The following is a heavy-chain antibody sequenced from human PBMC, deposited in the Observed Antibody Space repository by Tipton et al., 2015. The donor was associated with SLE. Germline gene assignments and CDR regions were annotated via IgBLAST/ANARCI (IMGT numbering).Heavy chain of an antibody. CDR1: GDSISSSTHF. V-gene: IGHV4-39*07. D-gene: IGHD3-9*01. CDR3: ARNTAYFVPDY. Sequence: TLSLTCSVSGDSISSSTHFWGWIRQPPGKGLEWIASIYYTGSSYYNSSLKSRVILSVDTSKNQFSLKLTSVTAADTAVYYCARNTAYFVPDYWGRGTLVTVSS. CDR2: IYYTGSS. J-gene: IGHJ4*02.